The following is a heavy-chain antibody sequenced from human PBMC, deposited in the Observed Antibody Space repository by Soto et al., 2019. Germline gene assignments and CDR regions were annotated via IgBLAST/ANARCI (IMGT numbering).Heavy chain of an antibody. V-gene: IGHV3-48*01. CDR2: ISSSSSTI. Sequence: EVQLVESGGGLVQPGGSLRLSCAASGFTFSSYSMNWVRQAPGKGLEWVSYISSSSSTIYYADSVKGRFTISRDNAKNAMDLQKNGLEAEETAVYYCARGKYCSGGCCYSAFDIWGQGTMVTVSS. D-gene: IGHD2-15*01. CDR1: GFTFSSYS. CDR3: ARGKYCSGGCCYSAFDI. J-gene: IGHJ3*02.